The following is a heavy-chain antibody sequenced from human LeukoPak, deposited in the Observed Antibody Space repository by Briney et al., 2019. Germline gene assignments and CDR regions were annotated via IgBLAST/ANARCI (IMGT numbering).Heavy chain of an antibody. CDR1: GYTFTSYG. Sequence: GASVTVSCKASGYTFTSYGIRWVGQAPGQGREGMGWISAYNGNTNYAQKLQGRVTMTTATSTSTAYMELRSLRSDDTAVYYCARDRSSGWYREFDYWGQGTLVTVSS. D-gene: IGHD6-19*01. CDR2: ISAYNGNT. V-gene: IGHV1-18*04. J-gene: IGHJ4*02. CDR3: ARDRSSGWYREFDY.